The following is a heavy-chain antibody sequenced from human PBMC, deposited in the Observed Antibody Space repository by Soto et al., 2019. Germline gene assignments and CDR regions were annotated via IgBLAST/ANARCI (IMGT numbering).Heavy chain of an antibody. CDR3: ARGVEVTNVYFP. CDR2: INYDGSSI. Sequence: ERQLVESGGGLVQPGGSLRLSCTASEFTFSDYWMHWVRQAPGKGLVWVSRINYDGSSITYADSVKGRFTISRDNAKNRLDMQVNRLRADDTAMYYCARGVEVTNVYFPWGQGKLVTVSS. CDR1: EFTFSDYW. V-gene: IGHV3-74*01. D-gene: IGHD2-21*02. J-gene: IGHJ5*02.